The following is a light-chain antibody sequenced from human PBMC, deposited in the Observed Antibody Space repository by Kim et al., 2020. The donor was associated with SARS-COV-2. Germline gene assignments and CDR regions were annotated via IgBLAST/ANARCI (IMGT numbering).Light chain of an antibody. V-gene: IGKV3-15*01. J-gene: IGKJ1*01. CDR1: QTVGSY. Sequence: SVSPGERAPLSRRSSQTVGSYLAWSQQKPGQAPRLLIYRAFTRATGIPARFGGGGCGSEFTLTTGSRQSEDFAIYYCQQYNDWRTFGQGTKVDIK. CDR2: RAF. CDR3: QQYNDWRT.